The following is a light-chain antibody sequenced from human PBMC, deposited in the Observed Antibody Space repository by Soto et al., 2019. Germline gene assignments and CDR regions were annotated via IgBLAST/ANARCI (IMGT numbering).Light chain of an antibody. CDR2: RAS. V-gene: IGKV3-15*01. CDR1: QSLSGN. J-gene: IGKJ1*01. CDR3: QQYSQWPPWP. Sequence: IVMTQSPATLAGSPGETVTLSCRASQSLSGNLAWYQQKPGQAPRLLIFRASTTATGVPARFSGRGSGTEFPLTISGLQSEDFAGYCCQQYSQWPPWPFGPGTKVEIK.